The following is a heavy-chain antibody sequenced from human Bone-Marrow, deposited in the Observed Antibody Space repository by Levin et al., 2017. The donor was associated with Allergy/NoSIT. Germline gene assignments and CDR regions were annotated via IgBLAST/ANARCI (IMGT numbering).Heavy chain of an antibody. CDR3: AKDAGVAVAGNFDY. CDR1: GFTFSSYA. Sequence: GGSLRLSCAASGFTFSSYAMSWVRQAPGKGLEWVSGISGSGGSTYYADSVKGRFTIFRDNSKNTLYLQMNSLRAEDTAVYYCAKDAGVAVAGNFDYWGQGTLVTVSS. V-gene: IGHV3-23*01. CDR2: ISGSGGST. J-gene: IGHJ4*02. D-gene: IGHD6-19*01.